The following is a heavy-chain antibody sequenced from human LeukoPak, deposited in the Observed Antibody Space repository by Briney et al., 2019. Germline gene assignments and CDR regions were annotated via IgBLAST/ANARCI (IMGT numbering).Heavy chain of an antibody. CDR3: ARGYMVRGVVGYYFDY. D-gene: IGHD3-10*01. CDR1: GGTFSSYA. V-gene: IGHV1-69*01. Sequence: SVKVSCKASGGTFSSYAISWVRQAPGQGLEWMGGIIPIFGTANYAQKFQGRVTITADESTSTAYMELSSLRSEDTAVYYCARGYMVRGVVGYYFDYWGQGTLVTVSS. J-gene: IGHJ4*02. CDR2: IIPIFGTA.